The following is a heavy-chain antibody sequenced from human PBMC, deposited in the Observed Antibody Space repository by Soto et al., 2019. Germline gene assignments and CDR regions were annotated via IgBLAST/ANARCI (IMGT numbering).Heavy chain of an antibody. CDR3: ASASAIAAAGISWFDP. CDR1: GFTFSSYW. V-gene: IGHV3-74*01. D-gene: IGHD6-13*01. J-gene: IGHJ5*02. Sequence: EVQLVESGGGLVQPWVSLRLSCAASGFTFSSYWRHWFRQSPGKGLVWVSRINSDGSSTSYADSVKGRYTISRDNAKNTLYLQMTSLRAEDTAVYYCASASAIAAAGISWFDPWGQGTLVTVSS. CDR2: INSDGSST.